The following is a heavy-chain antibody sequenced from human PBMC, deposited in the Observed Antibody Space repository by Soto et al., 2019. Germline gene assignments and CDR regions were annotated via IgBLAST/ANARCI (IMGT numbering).Heavy chain of an antibody. CDR3: GRDGTKPLRGWFDP. V-gene: IGHV4-4*07. CDR2: IYATGTT. D-gene: IGHD3-10*01. CDR1: GASISGFY. J-gene: IGHJ5*02. Sequence: SGTLSLPCTVSGASISGFYWSWIRKSAGKGLEWIGRIYATGTTDYNPSLKRRVMMSVHTSKQQFSLNLSSVTAADTAVYYCGRDGTKPLRGWFDPWGQGMSVTVSS.